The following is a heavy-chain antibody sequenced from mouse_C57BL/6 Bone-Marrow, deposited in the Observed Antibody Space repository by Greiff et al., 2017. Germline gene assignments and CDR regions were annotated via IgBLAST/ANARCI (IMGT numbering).Heavy chain of an antibody. J-gene: IGHJ2*01. Sequence: QVQLQQSGPELVKPGASVKISCKASGYAFSSSWMNWVKQRPGKGLEWIGRIYPGDGDTNYNGKFKGKATLTADKSSSTAYMQLSSLTSEDSAIYFCAREVYDYVFDYWGQGSTHTVTS. CDR1: GYAFSSSW. CDR2: IYPGDGDT. V-gene: IGHV1-82*01. D-gene: IGHD2-4*01. CDR3: AREVYDYVFDY.